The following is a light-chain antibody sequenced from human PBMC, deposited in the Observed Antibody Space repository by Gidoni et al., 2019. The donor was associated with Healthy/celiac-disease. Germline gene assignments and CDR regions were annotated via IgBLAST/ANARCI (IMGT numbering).Light chain of an antibody. CDR3: NSRDSSGNHYVV. Sequence: SSELTQDPAVSVALGQTVRITFQGDSLRSYYASWYKQKPGQAPVLVIYGKNNRPSGIPDRFSGSSSGNTASLTSTGAQAEDEADYYCNSRDSSGNHYVVFGGGTKLTVL. CDR2: GKN. CDR1: SLRSYY. J-gene: IGLJ2*01. V-gene: IGLV3-19*01.